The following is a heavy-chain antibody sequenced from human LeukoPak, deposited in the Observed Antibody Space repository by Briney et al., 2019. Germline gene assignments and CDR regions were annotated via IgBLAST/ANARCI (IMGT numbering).Heavy chain of an antibody. CDR1: GYTFTDYY. V-gene: IGHV1-2*02. CDR3: ARSGKYCSSTSCPRNWFDP. CDR2: FHPNTNGA. Sequence: ASVKVSCKASGYTFTDYYIHWVRQAPGQGLEWMGWFHPNTNGAANAQKFQGRVTMTRDTSISTAYMELSRLRSDDTAVYYRARSGKYCSSTSCPRNWFDPWGQGTLVTVSS. D-gene: IGHD2-2*01. J-gene: IGHJ5*02.